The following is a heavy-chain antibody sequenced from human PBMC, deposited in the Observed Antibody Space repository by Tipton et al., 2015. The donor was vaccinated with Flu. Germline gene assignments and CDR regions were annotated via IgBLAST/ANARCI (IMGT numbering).Heavy chain of an antibody. J-gene: IGHJ5*02. CDR1: GSSIGGDYF. Sequence: TLSLTCSVSGSSIGGDYFWGWIRRPPGRGLEWIGNVHRSGSAYYSPSFKSRVSMSVDTSRNQFSLKLSSVTAADAAVYYCARRHYSNYVSEPKNWFDPWGQGTLVTVSS. CDR2: VHRSGSA. CDR3: ARRHYSNYVSEPKNWFDP. V-gene: IGHV4-38-2*01. D-gene: IGHD4-11*01.